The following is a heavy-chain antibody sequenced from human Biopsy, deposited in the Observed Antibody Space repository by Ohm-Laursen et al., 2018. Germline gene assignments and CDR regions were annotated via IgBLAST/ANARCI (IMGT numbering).Heavy chain of an antibody. CDR2: IGSDARST. CDR1: GYTFSNYA. Sequence: SLRLSCTASGYTFSNYATGTVRKARGKGLECVSSIGSDARSTLYADSVQGRFTISRDNSKNTLYLQIDNLRAEDTALYYCARAGPYYSDFWGQGTLVTVSS. V-gene: IGHV3-23*01. J-gene: IGHJ4*02. CDR3: ARAGPYYSDF.